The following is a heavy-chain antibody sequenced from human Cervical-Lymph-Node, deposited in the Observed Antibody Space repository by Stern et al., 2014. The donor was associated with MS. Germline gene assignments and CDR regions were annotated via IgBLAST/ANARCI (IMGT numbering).Heavy chain of an antibody. V-gene: IGHV3-21*01. D-gene: IGHD4-17*01. J-gene: IGHJ4*02. Sequence: EVQLLESGGGLVKPGASLRLSCDASGFTFSHYSINWVRQAPGQGLEWISSISNNSTHTYYADSVEGRFTISRDSAKDSVSLHMVSLRAEDTAVYYCARARVGDYARSPHLDSWGQGTLVTVSS. CDR3: ARARVGDYARSPHLDS. CDR2: ISNNSTHT. CDR1: GFTFSHYS.